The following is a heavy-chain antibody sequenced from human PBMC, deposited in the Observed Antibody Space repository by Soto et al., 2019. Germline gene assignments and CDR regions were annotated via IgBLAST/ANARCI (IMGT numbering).Heavy chain of an antibody. J-gene: IGHJ3*01. V-gene: IGHV3-30*18. CDR1: GVTFRTYG. CDR2: ISYDGDYT. Sequence: QVQLVESGGGVVQPGRSLTLSCVVSGVTFRTYGIHWVRQAPGKGLEWVAVISYDGDYTSYADSVKGRFIISRDNSKNSIYLQLTSLGAEDTALYYCAKSDRGVFGVVMSPALDPLDVWGQGTRVAVSS. D-gene: IGHD3-3*01. CDR3: AKSDRGVFGVVMSPALDPLDV.